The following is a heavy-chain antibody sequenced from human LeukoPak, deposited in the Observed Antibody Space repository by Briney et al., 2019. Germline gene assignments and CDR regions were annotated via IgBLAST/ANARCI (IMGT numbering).Heavy chain of an antibody. CDR1: GGSFSGYY. CDR3: ARGPRFDY. Sequence: SETLSLTCAVYGGSFSGYYWSWIRQPPGKGQEWIGEINHSGSTNYNPSLKSRVTTSVDTSKNQFSLKLSSVTAADTAVYYCARGPRFDYWGQGTLVTVSS. V-gene: IGHV4-34*01. CDR2: INHSGST. J-gene: IGHJ4*02.